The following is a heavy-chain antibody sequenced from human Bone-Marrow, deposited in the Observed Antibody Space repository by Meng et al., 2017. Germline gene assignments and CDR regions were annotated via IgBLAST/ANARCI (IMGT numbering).Heavy chain of an antibody. V-gene: IGHV3-74*01. CDR1: GFTFSDYW. D-gene: IGHD5-18*01. Sequence: EVQLVESGGGLVQPGGSLRLSCAASGFTFSDYWMHWVRQVPGKGLVWLSRINSDGRSTSYADSVKGRFTISRDNIKNTLYLQMNSLRADDTAVYYCARDWTSSQTAMVQDYWGQGTLVTVSS. CDR3: ARDWTSSQTAMVQDY. CDR2: INSDGRST. J-gene: IGHJ4*02.